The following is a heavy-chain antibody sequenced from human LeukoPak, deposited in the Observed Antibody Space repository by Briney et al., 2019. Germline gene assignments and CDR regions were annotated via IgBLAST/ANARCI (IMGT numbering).Heavy chain of an antibody. V-gene: IGHV4-39*01. CDR1: GGSISSSSYY. Sequence: SETLSLTCTVSGGSISSSSYYWGWIRQPPGKGLEWIGSIYYSGSTYYNPSLKSRVTISVDTSKNQFSLKLSSVTAADTAVYYCASALPHYYDSSGNDAFDIWGQGTMVSVSS. CDR2: IYYSGST. D-gene: IGHD3-22*01. CDR3: ASALPHYYDSSGNDAFDI. J-gene: IGHJ3*02.